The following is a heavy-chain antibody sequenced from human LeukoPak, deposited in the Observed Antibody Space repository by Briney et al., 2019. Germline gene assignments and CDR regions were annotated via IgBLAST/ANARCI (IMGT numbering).Heavy chain of an antibody. CDR1: GFSLSSYW. J-gene: IGHJ4*02. D-gene: IGHD3-22*01. CDR3: AREGYFDSSGYDFGY. V-gene: IGHV3-74*01. CDR2: VNGDGSRT. Sequence: QPGGSLRLSCAASGFSLSSYWIHWVRQAPGKGLVWVLRVNGDGSRTSYADSVKGRFTISRDDAKNTLYLQMNSLRAEDTAVYYCAREGYFDSSGYDFGYWGQGTLVTVSS.